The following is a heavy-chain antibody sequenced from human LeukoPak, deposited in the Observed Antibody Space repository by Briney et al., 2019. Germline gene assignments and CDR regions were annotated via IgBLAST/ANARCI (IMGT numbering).Heavy chain of an antibody. CDR2: IFHSGST. D-gene: IGHD6-13*01. Sequence: SETLSLTCAVSGNSISNNIWWSWVRQPPGKGLEWIGEIFHSGSTNYNPSLKSRVTISLDKSKNQVALRVDSLTAADTAVYYCAKNAWYCLDYWGQGTLVTVSS. CDR3: AKNAWYCLDY. J-gene: IGHJ4*02. CDR1: GNSISNNIW. V-gene: IGHV4-4*02.